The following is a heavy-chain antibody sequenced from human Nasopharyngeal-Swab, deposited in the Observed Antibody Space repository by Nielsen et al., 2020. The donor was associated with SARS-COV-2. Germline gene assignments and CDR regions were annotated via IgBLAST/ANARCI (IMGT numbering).Heavy chain of an antibody. J-gene: IGHJ4*02. V-gene: IGHV4-34*01. D-gene: IGHD3-9*01. CDR3: ARGGYFDWLFHSRGALPFDY. CDR1: GGSFSGYS. Sequence: SETLSLTCAVYGGSFSGYSWSWIRQPPEKGLEWIGEINHSGSTYYNSSLNSRVSMSVDTSKNQFSLTLNSVTAADTAVYYCARGGYFDWLFHSRGALPFDYWGQGTLVTVSS. CDR2: INHSGST.